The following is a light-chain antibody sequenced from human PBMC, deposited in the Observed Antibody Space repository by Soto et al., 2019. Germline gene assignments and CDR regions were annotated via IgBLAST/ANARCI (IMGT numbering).Light chain of an antibody. CDR3: QQYDCLPHT. V-gene: IGKV3-20*01. CDR2: GAS. J-gene: IGKJ4*01. Sequence: EVVLTQSPGTLSLSPGDRATLSCRASQSVSRNYLAWYQQKPGQPPRLLIVGASNMPADIPARFSASGSGTDFTLTISGLEPDDFAVYYCQQYDCLPHTFGGGTRL. CDR1: QSVSRNY.